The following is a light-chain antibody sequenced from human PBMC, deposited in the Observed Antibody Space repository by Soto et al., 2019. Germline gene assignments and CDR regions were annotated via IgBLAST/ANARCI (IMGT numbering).Light chain of an antibody. CDR1: SSDVGGYNY. CDR3: SSYTGSSTLD. Sequence: QSALTQPASVSGSPGQSITISCTGTSSDVGGYNYVSWYQQHPGKAPKLMIYDVSNRPSGVSNRFSGSKSGNTASLTISGNHDEDEADYYCSSYTGSSTLDFGTGTKVXVL. J-gene: IGLJ1*01. CDR2: DVS. V-gene: IGLV2-14*01.